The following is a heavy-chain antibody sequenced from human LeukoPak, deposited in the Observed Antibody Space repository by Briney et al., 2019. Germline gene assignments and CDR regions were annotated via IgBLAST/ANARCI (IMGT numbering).Heavy chain of an antibody. CDR2: IKQDGSEK. CDR1: GFTFRRYW. Sequence: GGSLRLSCAASGFTFRRYWMSWARQASGKGLEWVANIKQDGSEKYYVDSVKGRFTISRDNAKNPPYLQMNSLRAEDTAVYYCVGLGENYWGQGTLVTVSS. CDR3: VGLGENY. V-gene: IGHV3-7*02. D-gene: IGHD3-10*01. J-gene: IGHJ4*02.